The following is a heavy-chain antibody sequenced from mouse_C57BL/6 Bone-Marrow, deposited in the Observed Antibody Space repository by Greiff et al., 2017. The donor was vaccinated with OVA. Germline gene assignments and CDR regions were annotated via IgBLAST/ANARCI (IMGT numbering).Heavy chain of an antibody. Sequence: QVQLKQPGAELVMPGASVKLSCKASGYTFTSYWMHWVKQRPGQGLEWIGEIDPSDSYTNYNQKFKGKSTLTVDKSSSTAYRQLSSLTSEDSAVYYCARAVLYYYWYFDVWGRGTTVTVSS. CDR3: ARAVLYYYWYFDV. CDR2: IDPSDSYT. D-gene: IGHD1-1*01. J-gene: IGHJ1*03. V-gene: IGHV1-69*01. CDR1: GYTFTSYW.